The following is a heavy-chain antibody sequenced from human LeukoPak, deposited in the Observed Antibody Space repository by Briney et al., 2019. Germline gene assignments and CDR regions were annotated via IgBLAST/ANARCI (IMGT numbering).Heavy chain of an antibody. CDR1: GYTFSSYG. D-gene: IGHD2-15*01. CDR3: ARDWGSRGSPGYFDY. CDR2: ISVYNGNT. Sequence: RASVKVSCKASGYTFSSYGISWVRQAPGQGLEWMAWISVYNGNTNYAQRLQGRVTMTTDTSTSTAYMELRSLRYDDTAVYYCARDWGSRGSPGYFDYWGQGSLVTVSS. J-gene: IGHJ4*02. V-gene: IGHV1-18*01.